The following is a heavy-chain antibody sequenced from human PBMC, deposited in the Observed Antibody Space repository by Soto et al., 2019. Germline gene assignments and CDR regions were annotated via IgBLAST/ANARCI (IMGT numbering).Heavy chain of an antibody. CDR1: GYSFTNYW. J-gene: IGHJ5*02. CDR2: IYPGDSDT. D-gene: IGHD1-26*01. Sequence: GESLKISCKGSGYSFTNYWIGWVRQMPGKGLECMGIIYPGDSDTRYNPSFRGQVTISADKSISTAYLQWSSLKASDTAIYYCARSGTAGGGWFDPWGQGTLVTVSS. CDR3: ARSGTAGGGWFDP. V-gene: IGHV5-51*01.